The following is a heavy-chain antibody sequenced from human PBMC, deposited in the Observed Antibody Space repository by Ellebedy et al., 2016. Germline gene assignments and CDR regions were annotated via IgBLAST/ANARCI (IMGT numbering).Heavy chain of an antibody. V-gene: IGHV3-74*01. CDR1: EFIFSNYW. J-gene: IGHJ4*02. Sequence: GESLKISXAASEFIFSNYWMHWVRQAPGKGLVWVSRINSDGTSTSYADSVKGRFTISRDNAKNTLYLQMNSLRAEDTAVYYCARAALYYYDSSGSGYWGLGTLVTVSS. D-gene: IGHD3-22*01. CDR2: INSDGTST. CDR3: ARAALYYYDSSGSGY.